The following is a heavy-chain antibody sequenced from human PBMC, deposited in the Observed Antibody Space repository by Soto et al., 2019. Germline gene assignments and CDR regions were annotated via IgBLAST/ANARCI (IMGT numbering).Heavy chain of an antibody. CDR3: ARVETLLWFGELLYYFDY. V-gene: IGHV4-59*08. D-gene: IGHD3-10*01. J-gene: IGHJ4*02. CDR2: IYYSGST. Sequence: PAETLSLTCTVSGGSISRHYWCWIRQAPGKGLEWIGYIYYSGSTNYNPSLKSRVTISVDTTKNQFSLKLSSVTAADTAVYYCARVETLLWFGELLYYFDYWGQGTLVTVSS. CDR1: GGSISRHY.